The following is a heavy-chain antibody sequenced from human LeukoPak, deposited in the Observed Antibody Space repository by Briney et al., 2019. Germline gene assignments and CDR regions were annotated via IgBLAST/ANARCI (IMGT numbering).Heavy chain of an antibody. D-gene: IGHD3-10*02. J-gene: IGHJ4*02. Sequence: PGGSLRLSCAVSGFSFSNAWMSWVRQAPGKGLEWVSAISGSGGSTYYADSVKGRFTISRDNSKNTLYLQMNSLRAEDTAVYYCAKDVTRFWGQGTLVTVSS. CDR3: AKDVTRF. CDR1: GFSFSNAW. V-gene: IGHV3-23*01. CDR2: ISGSGGST.